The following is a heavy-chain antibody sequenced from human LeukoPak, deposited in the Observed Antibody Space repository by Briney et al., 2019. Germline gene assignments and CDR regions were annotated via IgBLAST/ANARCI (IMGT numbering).Heavy chain of an antibody. J-gene: IGHJ4*02. CDR3: ARSWREIAMIRGVTMY. CDR2: ISPTGNKT. D-gene: IGHD3-10*01. Sequence: ASVKVSCKATGYSFTNYYIHWVRQAPGQGLEWMGMISPTGNKTTYAQRFRDRLTLTKDASTSSVYMELRSLRSDDTAFYYCARSWREIAMIRGVTMYWGQGTLVTVSS. CDR1: GYSFTNYY. V-gene: IGHV1-46*01.